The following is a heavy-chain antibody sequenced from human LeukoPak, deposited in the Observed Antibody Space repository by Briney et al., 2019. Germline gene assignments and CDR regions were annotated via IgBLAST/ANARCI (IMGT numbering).Heavy chain of an antibody. V-gene: IGHV4-39*07. CDR1: GGSISSSDYY. J-gene: IGHJ4*02. CDR2: FSYRGST. Sequence: SETLSLTCIVSGGSISSSDYYWGWIRQPPGKGLEWIGSFSYRGSTNYNTSLKSRVTISVDTSRNQFSLQLMSLTAADTAVYYCARIVIGQQLAFDSWGQGTRVTVSS. D-gene: IGHD6-13*01. CDR3: ARIVIGQQLAFDS.